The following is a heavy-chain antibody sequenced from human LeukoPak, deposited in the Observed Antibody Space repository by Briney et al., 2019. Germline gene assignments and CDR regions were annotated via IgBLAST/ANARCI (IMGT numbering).Heavy chain of an antibody. V-gene: IGHV3-48*01. CDR2: ITSSSGAI. CDR1: GFTFSSYS. CDR3: ARVEYGDYPGDY. Sequence: PGGSPRLSCAASGFTFSSYSMNWVRQAPGKGLEWISYITSSSGAIYYADSVKGRITISRDNAKNSLYLQMNGLRAEDTAVYYCARVEYGDYPGDYWGQGTLVTVSS. J-gene: IGHJ4*02. D-gene: IGHD4-17*01.